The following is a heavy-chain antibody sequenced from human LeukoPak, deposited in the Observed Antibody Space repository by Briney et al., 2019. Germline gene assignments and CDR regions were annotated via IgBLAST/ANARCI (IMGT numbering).Heavy chain of an antibody. CDR2: TYSGGST. D-gene: IGHD3-22*01. CDR3: AKEGVNYYDSSGCYAVY. J-gene: IGHJ4*02. Sequence: GGSLRLSCAASGFTVSSSYIIWVRQAPRKGLEWVSVTYSGGSTYYADSVKGRFTISRDNSKNTLYLQMNSLRVEDTAVYYCAKEGVNYYDSSGCYAVYWGQGTLVTVSS. CDR1: GFTVSSSY. V-gene: IGHV3-66*01.